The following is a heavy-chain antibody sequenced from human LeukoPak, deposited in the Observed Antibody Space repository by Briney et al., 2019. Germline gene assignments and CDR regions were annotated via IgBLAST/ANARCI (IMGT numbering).Heavy chain of an antibody. J-gene: IGHJ3*02. Sequence: SETLSLTCTVSGGSISSGSYCWSWIRQPAGKGLEWIGRIYTSGSTNYNPSLKSRVTISVDTSKNHFSLKLTSVTAADTAVYYCARYSGSYGGAFDIWGQGTMVTVSS. V-gene: IGHV4-61*02. CDR3: ARYSGSYGGAFDI. D-gene: IGHD1-26*01. CDR1: GGSISSGSYC. CDR2: IYTSGST.